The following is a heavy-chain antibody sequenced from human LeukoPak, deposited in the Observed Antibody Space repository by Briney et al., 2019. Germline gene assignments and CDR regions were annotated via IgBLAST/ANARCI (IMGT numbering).Heavy chain of an antibody. D-gene: IGHD2-21*02. CDR1: GFTFSSYA. CDR3: ASTYCGGDCYQGYYYYGMDV. CDR2: VSATGGNT. J-gene: IGHJ6*02. Sequence: PGGSLRLSCAASGFTFSSYAMTWVRQAPGKGLEWVSAVSATGGNTYYAASVKGRFTISRDNSKNTLYLRMNSLRAEDTAVYYCASTYCGGDCYQGYYYYGMDVWGQGTTVTVSS. V-gene: IGHV3-23*01.